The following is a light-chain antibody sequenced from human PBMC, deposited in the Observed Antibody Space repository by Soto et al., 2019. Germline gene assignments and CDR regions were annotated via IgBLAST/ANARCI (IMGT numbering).Light chain of an antibody. CDR1: QSVSSN. J-gene: IGKJ3*01. V-gene: IGKV3-15*01. Sequence: EIELTQSPGNLSVSXGERATLSCRASQSVSSNLAWYQQKPGQAPRLLIYGASTRATGIPARFSGSGSGTEFTLTISSLQPEDFATYYCQQSYSTPFTVGPGTKVDIK. CDR2: GAS. CDR3: QQSYSTPFT.